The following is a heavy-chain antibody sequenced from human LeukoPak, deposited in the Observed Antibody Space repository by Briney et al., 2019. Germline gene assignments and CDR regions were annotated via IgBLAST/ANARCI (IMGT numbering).Heavy chain of an antibody. CDR3: AREGGGGYSKWSIPSPRAFDI. J-gene: IGHJ3*02. CDR1: GGSISSGGYY. V-gene: IGHV4-30-2*01. D-gene: IGHD2-15*01. CDR2: IYHSGST. Sequence: PSETLSLTCTVSGGSISSGGYYWSWIRQPPGKGLEWIGYIYHSGSTYYNPSLKSRVTISVDRSKNQFSLKLSSVTAADTAVYYCAREGGGGYSKWSIPSPRAFDIWGQGTMVTVSS.